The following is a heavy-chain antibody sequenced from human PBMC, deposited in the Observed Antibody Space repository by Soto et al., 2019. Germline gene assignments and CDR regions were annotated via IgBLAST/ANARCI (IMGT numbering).Heavy chain of an antibody. D-gene: IGHD1-26*01. CDR2: FFIGGNT. V-gene: IGHV4-39*01. CDR1: GGSISSTTYY. Sequence: SETLSLTCTVSGGSISSTTYYWGWMRQPPGKGLEWIASFFIGGNTYYNPSLKSRVTISVDTSKNQFSLKLSSVTAADTAVYYCAKGFGNYWAFDYWGQGTLVTVSS. CDR3: AKGFGNYWAFDY. J-gene: IGHJ4*02.